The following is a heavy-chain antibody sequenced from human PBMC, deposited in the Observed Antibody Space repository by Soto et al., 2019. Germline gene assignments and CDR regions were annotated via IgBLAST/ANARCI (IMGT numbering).Heavy chain of an antibody. CDR3: AGVEDEGGSFYD. D-gene: IGHD1-26*01. Sequence: QVHLVESGGGVVQPGRSLRLSCAASGFTFGSYAMHWVRQAPGGALEWVAVISYDGFNRYYAESVKGRFTISRDNSKNTLYQQMDNLKPDDAAVYFCAGVEDEGGSFYDWGQGTLVTVSS. J-gene: IGHJ4*02. V-gene: IGHV3-30*01. CDR1: GFTFGSYA. CDR2: ISYDGFNR.